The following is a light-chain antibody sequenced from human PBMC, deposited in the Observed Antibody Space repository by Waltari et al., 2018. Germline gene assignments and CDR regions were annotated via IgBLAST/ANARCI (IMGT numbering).Light chain of an antibody. CDR3: QSFDIRLSGGVV. V-gene: IGLV1-40*01. CDR2: GNN. J-gene: IGLJ3*02. CDR1: SSTIRAGPD. Sequence: QSVLTQPPSMSGAPGQRVTISCTGSSSTIRAGPDVLCYQVFPGTAPKLLIYGNNNRPSGVPDRFSGSKSDTSASLAIGGLQAEDEADYYCQSFDIRLSGGVVFGGGTKVTVL.